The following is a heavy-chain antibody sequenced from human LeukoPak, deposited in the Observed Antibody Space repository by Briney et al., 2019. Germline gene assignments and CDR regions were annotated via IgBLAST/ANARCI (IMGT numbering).Heavy chain of an antibody. D-gene: IGHD3-16*02. V-gene: IGHV3-11*01. CDR2: ISSSGSTI. CDR3: ARGDYVWGSYRPETNNWFDP. CDR1: GFTVSSNY. J-gene: IGHJ5*02. Sequence: GGSLRLSCAASGFTVSSNYMSWVRQAPGKGLEWVSYISSSGSTIYYADFVKGRFTISRDNAKNSLYLQMNSLRAEDTAVYYCARGDYVWGSYRPETNNWFDPWGQGTLVTVSS.